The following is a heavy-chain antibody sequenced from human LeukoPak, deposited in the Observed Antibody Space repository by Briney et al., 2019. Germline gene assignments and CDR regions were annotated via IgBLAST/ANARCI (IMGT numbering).Heavy chain of an antibody. CDR3: ARGDSSTWSDY. D-gene: IGHD6-13*01. Sequence: PSETLSLTCTVSGGSINSYYWSWIRQPPGKGLEWIGYIYYSGSGSTNYNPSLKSRVTISVDTSKSQFSLKLSSVTAADTAVYYCARGDSSTWSDYWGQGTLVTVSS. J-gene: IGHJ4*02. CDR1: GGSINSYY. V-gene: IGHV4-59*01. CDR2: IYYSGSGST.